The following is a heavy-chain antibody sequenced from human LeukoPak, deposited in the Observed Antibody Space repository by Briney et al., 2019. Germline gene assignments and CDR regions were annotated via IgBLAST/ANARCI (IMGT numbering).Heavy chain of an antibody. CDR3: ARRRLLWFSGVGPFDY. J-gene: IGHJ4*02. CDR2: IYTSGST. CDR1: GGSISSGSYY. V-gene: IGHV4-61*02. D-gene: IGHD3-10*01. Sequence: SETLSLTCTVSGGSISSGSYYWNWIRQPAGKGLEWIGRIYTSGSTSYNPSLKSRVTISVDTSKNQFSLKLSSVTAADTAVYYCARRRLLWFSGVGPFDYWGQGTLVTVSS.